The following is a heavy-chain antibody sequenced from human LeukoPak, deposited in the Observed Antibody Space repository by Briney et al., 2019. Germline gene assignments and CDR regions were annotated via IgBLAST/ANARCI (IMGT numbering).Heavy chain of an antibody. V-gene: IGHV1-2*02. D-gene: IGHD2-15*01. J-gene: IGHJ4*02. CDR2: INPNSDFT. CDR1: GYTFTDYS. Sequence: ASVKVSCKASGYTFTDYSLHWVRQAPGQGLEWMGWINPNSDFTNFAQNFQGRVTMTSDTSISTAYMELSRLRSDDTAVYYCARAISGGSPITASDYWGQGTLVTVSS. CDR3: ARAISGGSPITASDY.